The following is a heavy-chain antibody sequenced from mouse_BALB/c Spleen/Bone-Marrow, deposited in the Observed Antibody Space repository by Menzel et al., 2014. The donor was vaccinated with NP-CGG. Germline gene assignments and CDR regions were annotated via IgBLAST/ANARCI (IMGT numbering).Heavy chain of an antibody. Sequence: VQLQQSGPSLVIPSQTLSLTCSVTGDPITSGYWNWIRKFPGNKFEYMGYISYRGSAYHNPSLKSRFSITRDTSKNQYYLQLTSVTTEDTATYYCARSLYGNYALDYWGQGTSVTVSS. CDR3: ARSLYGNYALDY. V-gene: IGHV3-8*02. D-gene: IGHD1-1*02. CDR2: ISYRGSA. CDR1: GDPITSGY. J-gene: IGHJ4*01.